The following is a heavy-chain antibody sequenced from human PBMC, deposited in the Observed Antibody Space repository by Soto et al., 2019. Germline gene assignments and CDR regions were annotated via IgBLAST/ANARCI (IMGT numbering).Heavy chain of an antibody. J-gene: IGHJ6*03. CDR3: ARDLSWGSNWYYYMDV. D-gene: IGHD7-27*01. V-gene: IGHV3-48*01. CDR2: ISSGTTTI. CDR1: GFTFSSYS. Sequence: PGGSVRLSCAASGFTFSSYSMYCVGLAPGKGLEWVSYISSGTTTIYYADSVKGRFTISRDNAKDSLYLQMNILRAEDTAVYYCARDLSWGSNWYYYMDVWGKGTTVTVSS.